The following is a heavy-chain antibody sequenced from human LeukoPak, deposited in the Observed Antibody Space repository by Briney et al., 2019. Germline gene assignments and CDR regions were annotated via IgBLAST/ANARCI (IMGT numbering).Heavy chain of an antibody. Sequence: GESLKISCKGSGYSFTNYWIGWVRQMPGKGLEWMGIIYPGDSDTRYSPSFQGQVTISADKSISTACLQWSSLKASDTAMYYCARGYYDFWSGYFARYYYYMDVWGKGTTVTVSS. CDR1: GYSFTNYW. V-gene: IGHV5-51*01. J-gene: IGHJ6*03. D-gene: IGHD3-3*01. CDR3: ARGYYDFWSGYFARYYYYMDV. CDR2: IYPGDSDT.